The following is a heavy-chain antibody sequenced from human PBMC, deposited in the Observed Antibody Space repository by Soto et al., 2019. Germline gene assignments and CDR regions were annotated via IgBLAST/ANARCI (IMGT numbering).Heavy chain of an antibody. CDR1: GFTFTSYA. Sequence: EVQLLESGGGLVQPGGSLRLSCAASGFTFTSYAMSWVRQVPGRGLEWVSSISGSGASRYYADSVEGRFTISRDNSKYTMPLQMSSLRAEDTATYYCAKDIRQAGSCLDYWGQGILVTVSS. CDR3: AKDIRQAGSCLDY. J-gene: IGHJ4*02. CDR2: ISGSGASR. D-gene: IGHD2-15*01. V-gene: IGHV3-23*01.